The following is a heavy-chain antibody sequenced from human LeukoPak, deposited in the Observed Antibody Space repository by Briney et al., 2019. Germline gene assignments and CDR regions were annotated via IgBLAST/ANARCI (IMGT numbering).Heavy chain of an antibody. CDR3: ARGLLERKDLVQ. CDR1: LGSFSGYY. Sequence: PGTPSLTRALYLGSFSGYYWNWGRAIPRERLWWIGEINQSGSTNYNPSLKSRTTISIDTSKKQFYVKLTSVTASDTAMYYCARGLLERKDLVQWGPGTLVTVSS. J-gene: IGHJ1*01. CDR2: INQSGST. D-gene: IGHD3-10*01. V-gene: IGHV4-34*01.